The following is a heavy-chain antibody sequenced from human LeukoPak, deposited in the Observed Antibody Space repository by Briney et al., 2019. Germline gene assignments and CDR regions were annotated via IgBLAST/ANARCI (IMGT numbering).Heavy chain of an antibody. Sequence: SVKVSCKASRGTFSSYAISWVRQAPGQGREWMGRIIPILGIANYAQKFQGRVTITADKSTSTAYMELSSLRSEDTAVYYCARDLGAAAGRDFDYWGQGTLVTVSS. J-gene: IGHJ4*02. CDR2: IIPILGIA. V-gene: IGHV1-69*04. CDR1: RGTFSSYA. CDR3: ARDLGAAAGRDFDY. D-gene: IGHD6-13*01.